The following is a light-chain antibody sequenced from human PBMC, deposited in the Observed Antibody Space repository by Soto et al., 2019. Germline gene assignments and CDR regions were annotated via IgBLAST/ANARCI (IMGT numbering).Light chain of an antibody. CDR2: TAS. CDR1: QGISTY. CDR3: QQLAGFPIT. Sequence: DIHLTQSPSFLSASVGDRVTSTCRASQGISTYLAWYQQKPGKAPNLLIYTASTLQTGVPSRFSGSAFGTEFTLTISSLQPEDFATYYCQQLAGFPITFGQGTRLEIK. J-gene: IGKJ5*01. V-gene: IGKV1-9*01.